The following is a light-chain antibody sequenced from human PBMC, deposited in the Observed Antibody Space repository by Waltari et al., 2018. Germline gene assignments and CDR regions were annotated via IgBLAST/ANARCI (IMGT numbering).Light chain of an antibody. V-gene: IGKV3-15*01. Sequence: EIVMTQSPATLSVSPGERATLSCRASQNVSSSLAWYQQKPGQAPSRPIYGASTRATGIPARFSGSGSGTEFTLTISSLQSEDFALYYCQQYKNWPPVTFGGGTKVEIK. CDR1: QNVSSS. CDR2: GAS. J-gene: IGKJ4*01. CDR3: QQYKNWPPVT.